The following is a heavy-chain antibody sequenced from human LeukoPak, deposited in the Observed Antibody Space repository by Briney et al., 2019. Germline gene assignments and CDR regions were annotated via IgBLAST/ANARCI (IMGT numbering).Heavy chain of an antibody. J-gene: IGHJ3*02. CDR3: ARDWVGATHDAFDI. Sequence: ASVKVSCKASGGTFSSYAISWVRQAPGQGLEWMGGIIPIFGTANYAQKFQGRVTITADESTSTAYMELSSLRPEDTAVYYCARDWVGATHDAFDIWGQGTMVTVSS. V-gene: IGHV1-69*01. D-gene: IGHD1-26*01. CDR1: GGTFSSYA. CDR2: IIPIFGTA.